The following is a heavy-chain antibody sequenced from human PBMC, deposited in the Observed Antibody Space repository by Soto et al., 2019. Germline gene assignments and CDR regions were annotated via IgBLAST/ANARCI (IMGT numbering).Heavy chain of an antibody. V-gene: IGHV1-18*04. D-gene: IGHD3-10*01. CDR2: INTYNDKT. J-gene: IGHJ3*02. Sequence: GASVKVSCKASGYTFTSYGISWVRLAPGQGLEWMGWINTYNDKTNYAEKFQGRVTMTTETSTSTANMELRSLRSDDTAVYYCARDRINMVRVAGGRRVRDPFDIWGQGTLVTVSS. CDR3: ARDRINMVRVAGGRRVRDPFDI. CDR1: GYTFTSYG.